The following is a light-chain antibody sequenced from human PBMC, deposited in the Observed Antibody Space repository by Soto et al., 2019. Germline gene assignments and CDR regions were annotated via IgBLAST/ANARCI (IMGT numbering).Light chain of an antibody. J-gene: IGLJ1*01. CDR3: CSYAGSGTDNYV. CDR1: SSDIGTYNL. V-gene: IGLV2-23*01. Sequence: QSALTQPASVSGSPGQSSTISCTGTSSDIGTYNLVSWYQHYPGKAPKLMIYEGIKRPSGVSNRFSGSKSGNTAFLTISGLHAEDEADYYCCSYAGSGTDNYVFGSGTKVTVL. CDR2: EGI.